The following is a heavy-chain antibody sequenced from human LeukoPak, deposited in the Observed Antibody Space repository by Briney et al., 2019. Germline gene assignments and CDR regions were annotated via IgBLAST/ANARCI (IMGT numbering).Heavy chain of an antibody. CDR2: ISGSGGST. V-gene: IGHV3-23*01. J-gene: IGHJ4*02. CDR1: GFTFSSYA. CDR3: AKASYSPTTPFGY. D-gene: IGHD1-1*01. Sequence: GGSLRLSCAASGFTFSSYAMSWVRQAPGKGLEWVSGISGSGGSTYYADSVKGRFTISRDNSKNTLYLQMNSLRAEDTAVYYCAKASYSPTTPFGYWGQGTLVTVSS.